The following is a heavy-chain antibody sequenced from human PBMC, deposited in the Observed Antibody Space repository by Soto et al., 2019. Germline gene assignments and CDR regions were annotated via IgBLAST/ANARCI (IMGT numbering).Heavy chain of an antibody. Sequence: QVQLVQSGAEVKKPGASVKVSCKASGYTFTSYGISWVRQAPGQGLEWMGWISAYNGNTNYAQKLQGRVTMNTDTSTSTAYMELRSLRSDDTAVYYCARIEGITIFGVVGEGRGRYGMDVWDQGTTVTVSS. CDR3: ARIEGITIFGVVGEGRGRYGMDV. CDR1: GYTFTSYG. CDR2: ISAYNGNT. D-gene: IGHD3-3*01. V-gene: IGHV1-18*04. J-gene: IGHJ6*02.